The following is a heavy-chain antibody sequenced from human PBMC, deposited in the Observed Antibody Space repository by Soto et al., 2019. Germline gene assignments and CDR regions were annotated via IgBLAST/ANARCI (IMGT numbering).Heavy chain of an antibody. CDR1: GYTFTSYG. CDR2: ISAYNGNT. J-gene: IGHJ6*02. V-gene: IGHV1-18*04. Sequence: ASVKVSCKASGYTFTSYGISWVRQAPGQGLEWMGWISAYNGNTNYAQKLQGRVTMTTDTSTSTAYMELRSLRSDDTAVYYCAASIAARPVYDDYGMDVWGQGTTVTVSS. D-gene: IGHD6-6*01. CDR3: AASIAARPVYDDYGMDV.